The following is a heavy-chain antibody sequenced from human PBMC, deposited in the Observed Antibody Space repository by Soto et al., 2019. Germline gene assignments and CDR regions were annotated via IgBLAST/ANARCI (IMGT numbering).Heavy chain of an antibody. CDR2: ISYDGSNK. J-gene: IGHJ4*02. Sequence: GGSLRLSCAAPGFTFSSYGMHWVRQAPGKGLEWVAVISYDGSNKYYADSVKGRFTISRDNSKNTLYLQMNSLRAEDTAVYYCAKADYWGQGTLVTVSS. CDR3: AKADY. CDR1: GFTFSSYG. V-gene: IGHV3-30*18.